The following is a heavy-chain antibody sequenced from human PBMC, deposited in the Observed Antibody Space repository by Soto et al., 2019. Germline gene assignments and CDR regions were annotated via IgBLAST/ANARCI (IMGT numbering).Heavy chain of an antibody. Sequence: QVQLQESGPGLVKPSETLSLTCSVSGGSISSYYWTWIRQPPGKGLEWIGSIYYTGSTNYNPSLKNRVTMSVDTSKNHFSLKLNSVTAADTAVYFCARVNGGGYYYYGMDVWGQGTTVTVSS. J-gene: IGHJ6*02. CDR1: GGSISSYY. CDR3: ARVNGGGYYYYGMDV. D-gene: IGHD2-8*01. V-gene: IGHV4-59*01. CDR2: IYYTGST.